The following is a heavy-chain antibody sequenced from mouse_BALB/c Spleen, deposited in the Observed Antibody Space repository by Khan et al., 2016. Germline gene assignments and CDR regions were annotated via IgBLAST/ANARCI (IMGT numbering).Heavy chain of an antibody. D-gene: IGHD1-2*01. V-gene: IGHV1-9*01. CDR3: ASGGNGYVPSWFAY. CDR1: GYTFSSYW. CDR2: ILPGSGST. Sequence: VQLQESGAELMKPGASVKISCKATGYTFSSYWIEWVKQRPGHGLEWIGEILPGSGSTNYNEKFKGKATFTADTSSNTAYMQLSSLTSEASAVYYCASGGNGYVPSWFAYWGQGTLVTGSA. J-gene: IGHJ3*01.